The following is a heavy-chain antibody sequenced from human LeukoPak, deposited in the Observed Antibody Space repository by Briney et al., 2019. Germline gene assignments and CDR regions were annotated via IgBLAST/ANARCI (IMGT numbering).Heavy chain of an antibody. CDR3: ARGRGTNPRKRGYSGYGPGAFDI. V-gene: IGHV4-38-2*01. Sequence: GSLRLSCGASGFTFSSHGMNWVRQAPGKGVEWIGSIYHSGRTFYNPSLKSRVTISVDTSKNQFSLKLSSVTAADTAVYYCARGRGTNPRKRGYSGYGPGAFDIWGQGTMVTVSS. J-gene: IGHJ3*02. CDR2: IYHSGRT. CDR1: GFTFSSHGM. D-gene: IGHD5-12*01.